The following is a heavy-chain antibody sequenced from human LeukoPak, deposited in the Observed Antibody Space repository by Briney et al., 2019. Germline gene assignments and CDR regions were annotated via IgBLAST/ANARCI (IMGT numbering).Heavy chain of an antibody. Sequence: PSETLSLTCTVSGGSISSGFYWGWIRQPPGKGLEWIGYINYRGSTYYKPSLKSRVTISVDTSKNQFSLKLTSVTAADTAVYYCTPPIAVAGTGYWGQGTLVTVSS. D-gene: IGHD6-19*01. CDR1: GGSISSGFY. V-gene: IGHV4-39*01. J-gene: IGHJ4*02. CDR2: INYRGST. CDR3: TPPIAVAGTGY.